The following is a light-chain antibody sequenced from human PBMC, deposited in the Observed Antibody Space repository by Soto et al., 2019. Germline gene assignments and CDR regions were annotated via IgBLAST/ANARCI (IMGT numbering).Light chain of an antibody. Sequence: QPVLTQPPSASGSPGQSVTISCTGTTSDVRGSYYVSWYQQHPGKAPKLIIYEVTKRPSGVPARFSGSKSGNTASLTVSGLQAEDEADYYCSSDAGTNKRVFGGGTKLTVL. J-gene: IGLJ3*02. CDR2: EVT. CDR3: SSDAGTNKRV. V-gene: IGLV2-8*01. CDR1: TSDVRGSYY.